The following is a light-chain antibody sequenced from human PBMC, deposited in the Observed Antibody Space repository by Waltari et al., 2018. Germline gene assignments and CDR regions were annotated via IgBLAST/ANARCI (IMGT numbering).Light chain of an antibody. CDR1: QSVSRT. J-gene: IGKJ1*01. CDR2: DSS. CDR3: QKYGTLPAT. Sequence: EIVLTQSPGTLPLSPGERDTLSCKASQSVSRTLAWDQQKPGQAPRLLIYDSSSRATGIPDMFSGSGSGTDFSLTISRLEPEDFAVYYCQKYGTLPATFGQGTKVEIK. V-gene: IGKV3-20*01.